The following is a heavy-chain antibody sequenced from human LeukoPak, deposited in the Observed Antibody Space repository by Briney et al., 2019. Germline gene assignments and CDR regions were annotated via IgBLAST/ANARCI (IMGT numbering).Heavy chain of an antibody. CDR2: IKQDGSEK. V-gene: IGHV3-7*01. CDR1: GFTFSSYW. D-gene: IGHD3-9*01. J-gene: IGHJ6*02. Sequence: GGSLRLSCAASGFTFSSYWMSWVRQAPGRGLEWVANIKQDGSEKYYVDSVKGRFTISRDNAKNSLYLQMNSLRAEDTAVYYCARAPRNFHWYYGMDVWGQGTTVTVSS. CDR3: ARAPRNFHWYYGMDV.